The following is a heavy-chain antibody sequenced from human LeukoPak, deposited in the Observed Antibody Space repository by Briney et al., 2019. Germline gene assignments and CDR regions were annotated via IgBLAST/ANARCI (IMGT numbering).Heavy chain of an antibody. D-gene: IGHD6-13*01. J-gene: IGHJ4*02. V-gene: IGHV1-18*01. CDR3: ARGSQQLVLFDY. Sequence: IASFRSYHGNTNSPQKLQGRVTMNTEKSTSTAYMEMKRLRCDDRAGYYCARGSQQLVLFDYWGQGTLVTVSS. CDR2: FRSYHGNT.